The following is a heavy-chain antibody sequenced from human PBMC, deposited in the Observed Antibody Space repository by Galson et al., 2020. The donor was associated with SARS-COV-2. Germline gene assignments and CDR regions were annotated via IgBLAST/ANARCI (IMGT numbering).Heavy chain of an antibody. CDR3: ARAHAIFGVDNVHHV. Sequence: QLGESLKISCAASGFTFSSYAMHWVRQAPGKGLEWVAVISYDGSNKYYADSVKGRFTISRDNSKNTLYLQMNSLRAEDTAVYYCARAHAIFGVDNVHHVWGKGTTVTVSS. V-gene: IGHV3-30*04. J-gene: IGHJ6*04. D-gene: IGHD3-3*01. CDR2: ISYDGSNK. CDR1: GFTFSSYA.